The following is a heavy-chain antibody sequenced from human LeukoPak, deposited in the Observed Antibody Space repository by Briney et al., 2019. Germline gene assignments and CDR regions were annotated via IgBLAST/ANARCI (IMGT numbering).Heavy chain of an antibody. D-gene: IGHD3-10*01. J-gene: IGHJ4*02. CDR1: GGTFSSYA. CDR3: ARDGRGYYYGSGSYHPYFDY. Sequence: SVKVSCKASGGTFSSYAISWVRQAPGQGLEWMGGIIPIFGTANYAQKFQGRVTITADKSTSTAYMELSSLRSEDTAVYYCARDGRGYYYGSGSYHPYFDYWGQGTLVTVSS. V-gene: IGHV1-69*06. CDR2: IIPIFGTA.